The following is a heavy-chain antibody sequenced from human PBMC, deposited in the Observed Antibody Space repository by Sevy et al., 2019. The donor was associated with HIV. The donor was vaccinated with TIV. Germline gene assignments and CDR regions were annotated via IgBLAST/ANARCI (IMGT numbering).Heavy chain of an antibody. V-gene: IGHV3-7*01. CDR3: ARVNFEGVGGWFDP. CDR1: GFTFSSYW. Sequence: GGSLRLSCAASGFTFSSYWMSWVRQAPGKGLEWVANIKQDGSEKYYVDSVKGRFTISRDNAKNSLYLQMNSLRAEDTAVYYCARVNFEGVGGWFDPWGQGTLVTVSS. CDR2: IKQDGSEK. J-gene: IGHJ5*02. D-gene: IGHD3-9*01.